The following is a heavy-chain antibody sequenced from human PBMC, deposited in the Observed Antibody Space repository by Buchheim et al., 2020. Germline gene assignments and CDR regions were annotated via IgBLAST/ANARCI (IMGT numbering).Heavy chain of an antibody. J-gene: IGHJ6*02. V-gene: IGHV3-33*01. CDR3: ARGYCSSTSCYSYYYYYGMDV. Sequence: QVQLVESGGGVVQPGRSLRLSCAASGFTFSSYGMHWVRQAPGKGLEWVAVIWYDGSNKYYADSVKGRFTISRDNSKKTLYLQMNSLRAEDTAVYYCARGYCSSTSCYSYYYYYGMDVWGQGTT. CDR2: IWYDGSNK. D-gene: IGHD2-2*01. CDR1: GFTFSSYG.